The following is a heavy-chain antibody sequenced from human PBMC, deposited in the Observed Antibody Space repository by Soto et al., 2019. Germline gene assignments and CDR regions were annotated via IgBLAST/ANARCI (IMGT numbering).Heavy chain of an antibody. D-gene: IGHD2-15*01. CDR1: GFTFSSYA. J-gene: IGHJ3*02. CDR2: ISGSGGST. Sequence: VGSLRLSCAASGFTFSSYAMSWVRQAPGKGLEWVSAISGSGGSTYYADSVKGRFTIFRDNSKNTLYLQMNSLRAEDTAVYYCAKDSPEYCSGGSCYSYAFDIWGQGTMVTVSS. V-gene: IGHV3-23*01. CDR3: AKDSPEYCSGGSCYSYAFDI.